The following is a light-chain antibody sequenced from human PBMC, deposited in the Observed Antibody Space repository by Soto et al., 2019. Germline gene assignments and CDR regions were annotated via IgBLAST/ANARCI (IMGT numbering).Light chain of an antibody. CDR3: QQYGRT. V-gene: IGKV3-20*01. CDR1: RSVNSNY. J-gene: IGKJ2*01. Sequence: DIVLTQSPGTLSLSPGDRATLSCRSSRSVNSNYLAWYQQKPGQAPRLLIFGASTRATGIPDRFRGSGSGTDFTLTINRLEPEDFAVYYCQQYGRTFGQGTKLEIK. CDR2: GAS.